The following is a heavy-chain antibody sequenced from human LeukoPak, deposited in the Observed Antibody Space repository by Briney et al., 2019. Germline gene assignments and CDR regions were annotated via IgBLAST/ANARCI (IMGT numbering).Heavy chain of an antibody. D-gene: IGHD4-17*01. CDR1: GGSISTSSYY. J-gene: IGHJ4*02. Sequence: SETLSLTCTVSGGSISTSSYYWGWIRQPSGKGLEWIGSIYYSGSTYYNPSLKSRVTISIDTSKNQFSLRLSSVTAADTAVYYCARHTTVTTPPLDYWGLGTLITVSS. V-gene: IGHV4-39*07. CDR3: ARHTTVTTPPLDY. CDR2: IYYSGST.